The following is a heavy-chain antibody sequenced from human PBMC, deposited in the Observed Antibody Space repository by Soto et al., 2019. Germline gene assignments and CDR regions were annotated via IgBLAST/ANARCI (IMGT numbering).Heavy chain of an antibody. V-gene: IGHV3-7*03. D-gene: IGHD2-21*02. Sequence: GALRLSCAASGFTFSGHWMVWVRQPPGKGLEWVANIKQQGGEASYVDSVLGRFTISRDNAQNSLYLQMNSLRVEDTAVYYCARGGDSYIDYWGQGALVTVSS. CDR1: GFTFSGHW. CDR3: ARGGDSYIDY. J-gene: IGHJ4*02. CDR2: IKQQGGEA.